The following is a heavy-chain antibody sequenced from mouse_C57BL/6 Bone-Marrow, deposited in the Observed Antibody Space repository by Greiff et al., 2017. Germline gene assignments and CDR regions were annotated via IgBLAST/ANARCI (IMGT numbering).Heavy chain of an antibody. CDR2: IDPENGDT. V-gene: IGHV14-4*01. J-gene: IGHJ1*03. CDR3: TLYRYFDV. Sequence: EVKLQQSGAELVRPGASVKLSCTASGFNIKDDYMHWVKQRPEQGLEWIGWIDPENGDTEYASKFQGKATITADTSSNTAYLQLSSLTSEDTAVYYCTLYRYFDVWGTGTTVTVSS. CDR1: GFNIKDDY.